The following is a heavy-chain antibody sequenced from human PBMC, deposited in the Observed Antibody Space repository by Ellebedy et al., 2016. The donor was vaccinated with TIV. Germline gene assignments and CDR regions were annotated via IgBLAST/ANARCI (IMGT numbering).Heavy chain of an antibody. CDR3: ARVGDIVVVTAPPFDY. CDR1: AYTFTGYY. J-gene: IGHJ4*02. CDR2: INPNTGGT. D-gene: IGHD2-21*02. V-gene: IGHV1-2*02. Sequence: ASVKVSCXASAYTFTGYYMHWVRQAPGQGLEWMGWINPNTGGTNYAQKFQGRVTMTRDTSISTAYMELSRLRSDDTAVYYCARVGDIVVVTAPPFDYWGQGTLVTVSS.